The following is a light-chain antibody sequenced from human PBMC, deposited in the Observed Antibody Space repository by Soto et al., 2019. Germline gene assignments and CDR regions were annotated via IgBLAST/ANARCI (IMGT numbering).Light chain of an antibody. CDR3: CSYAGSNTYV. CDR1: SSDVGGYNY. V-gene: IGLV2-11*01. Sequence: QSALTQPRSVSGSPGQSVTISCTGTSSDVGGYNYVSWYQQHPDKAPKLMIFDVNKRPSGVPDRFSASKSGNTASLTISGLQAEDEADYYCCSYAGSNTYVFGTGTKGTVL. CDR2: DVN. J-gene: IGLJ1*01.